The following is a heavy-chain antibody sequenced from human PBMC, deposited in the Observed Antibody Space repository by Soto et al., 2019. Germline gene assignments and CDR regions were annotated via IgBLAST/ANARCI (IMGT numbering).Heavy chain of an antibody. J-gene: IGHJ6*02. D-gene: IGHD6-6*01. CDR2: ISSSSYI. Sequence: PGGSLRLSCAASGFTFSSYSMNWVRQAPGKGLGWVSSISSSSYIYYADSVKGRFTISRDNAKNSLYLQMNSLRAEDTAVYYCARDRGSSPRYYYYYGMDVWGQGTTVTVSS. V-gene: IGHV3-21*01. CDR1: GFTFSSYS. CDR3: ARDRGSSPRYYYYYGMDV.